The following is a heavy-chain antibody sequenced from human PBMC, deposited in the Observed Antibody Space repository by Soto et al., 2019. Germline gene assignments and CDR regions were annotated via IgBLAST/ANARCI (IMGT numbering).Heavy chain of an antibody. J-gene: IGHJ6*02. CDR3: APPLVYSSSWYDYYYYYGVDV. Sequence: PSETLSLTCTVSGGSISSSSYYWGSIREPPGKGLEWFGSIYYSGSTYYNPSLKSRVTISVHTSKNQFSLKLSSVTAADTAVYYCAPPLVYSSSWYDYYYYYGVDVWGQGTTVTVSS. CDR1: GGSISSSSYY. V-gene: IGHV4-39*01. CDR2: IYYSGST. D-gene: IGHD6-13*01.